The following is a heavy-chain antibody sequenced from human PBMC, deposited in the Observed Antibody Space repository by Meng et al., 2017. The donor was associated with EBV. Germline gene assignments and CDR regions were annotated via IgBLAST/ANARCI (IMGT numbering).Heavy chain of an antibody. CDR3: ARDGRLYDTPSPFDY. D-gene: IGHD3-22*01. V-gene: IGHV1-18*01. Sequence: QVQWVQSGAEVKKPGASVKVSCKASGYTFTSYGISWVRQAPRQGLEWMGWISAYNGNTNYAQKLQGRVTMTTDTSTSTAYMELRSLRSDDTAVYYCARDGRLYDTPSPFDYWGQGTLVTVSS. J-gene: IGHJ4*02. CDR2: ISAYNGNT. CDR1: GYTFTSYG.